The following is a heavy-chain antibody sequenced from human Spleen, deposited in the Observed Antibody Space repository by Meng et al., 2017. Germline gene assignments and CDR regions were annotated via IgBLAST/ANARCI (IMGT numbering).Heavy chain of an antibody. Sequence: GESLKISCAASGFTFSDYYMSWIRQAPGKGLEWVSYISSSGSTIYYADSVKGRFTISRDNAKNSLYLQMNSLRAEDTAVYYCARDLSAVAGKKFDYWGQGTLVTVSS. V-gene: IGHV3-11*01. CDR2: ISSSGSTI. J-gene: IGHJ4*02. D-gene: IGHD6-19*01. CDR3: ARDLSAVAGKKFDY. CDR1: GFTFSDYY.